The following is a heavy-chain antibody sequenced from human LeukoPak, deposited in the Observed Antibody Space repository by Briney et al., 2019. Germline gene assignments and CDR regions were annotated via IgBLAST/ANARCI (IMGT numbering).Heavy chain of an antibody. V-gene: IGHV3-21*01. CDR1: GFTFSSYG. D-gene: IGHD2-8*01. CDR2: ISTTDTEKYI. CDR3: AKDLII. J-gene: IGHJ4*02. Sequence: GGTLRLSCAASGFTFSSYGMSWVRRAPGKGLEWVSSISTTDTEKYIYYVDSVKGRFTISRDDAKSSLFLHMNSLRAEDTAVYYCAKDLIIWGQGTLVTVSS.